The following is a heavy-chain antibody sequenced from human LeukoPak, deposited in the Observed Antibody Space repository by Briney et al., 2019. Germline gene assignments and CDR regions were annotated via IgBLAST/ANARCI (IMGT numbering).Heavy chain of an antibody. Sequence: GSLRLSCVASGFPFSKYGMRWVRQAPGKGLEWVAFFRQYGSSTFYSDSVKGRFTISRDTSKNTLYLQMNGLREEDTAMYYCVWRPRPSYQQKDYFDHWGQGTLVTVSS. CDR3: VWRPRPSYQQKDYFDH. V-gene: IGHV3-30*02. D-gene: IGHD1/OR15-1a*01. CDR2: FRQYGSST. J-gene: IGHJ4*02. CDR1: GFPFSKYG.